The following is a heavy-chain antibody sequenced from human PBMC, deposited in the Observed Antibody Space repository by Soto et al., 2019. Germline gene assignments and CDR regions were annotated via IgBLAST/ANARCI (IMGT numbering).Heavy chain of an antibody. J-gene: IGHJ3*01. CDR3: ARRHDALTGPDAFDV. CDR1: GDSISSDGYY. V-gene: IGHV4-31*03. Sequence: QVQLQESGPGLVKASQTLSLTCTVSGDSISSDGYYLTWIRQHPGKGLEWIGAIYYSGSTSYNPYLASRVTMSVHTSENQLSLKLLSVTAADTAVYYCARRHDALTGPDAFDVWGQGTKVTVSS. CDR2: IYYSGST. D-gene: IGHD3-9*01.